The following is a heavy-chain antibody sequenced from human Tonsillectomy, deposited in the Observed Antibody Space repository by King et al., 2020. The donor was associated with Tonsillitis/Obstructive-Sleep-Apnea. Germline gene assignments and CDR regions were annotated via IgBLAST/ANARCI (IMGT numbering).Heavy chain of an antibody. CDR3: ATCIQLWSYFDY. D-gene: IGHD5-18*01. CDR2: INHSGST. V-gene: IGHV4-34*01. J-gene: IGHJ4*02. Sequence: VQLQQWGAGLLKPSETLSLTCAVYGGSFSGYFWSWIRQFPGKGLEWFGEINHSGSTNYNPSLKSRVTISVDTSKNQVSLKLSSVTAADTAVYYCATCIQLWSYFDYWGQGTLVTVSS. CDR1: GGSFSGYF.